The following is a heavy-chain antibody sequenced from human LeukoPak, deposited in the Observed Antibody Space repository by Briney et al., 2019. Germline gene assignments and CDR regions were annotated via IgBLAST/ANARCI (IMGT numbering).Heavy chain of an antibody. CDR1: GFTFNTYT. D-gene: IGHD3-16*01. CDR2: ISGSSGII. Sequence: GGSLRLSCAASGFTFNTYTMNWVRQAPGKGLEWVSYISGSSGIIDYADSVRGRFTISRDNAKNSLYLQMNSLRAEDTAVYFCARGGGLDVWGQGATVTVSS. V-gene: IGHV3-48*01. CDR3: ARGGGLDV. J-gene: IGHJ6*02.